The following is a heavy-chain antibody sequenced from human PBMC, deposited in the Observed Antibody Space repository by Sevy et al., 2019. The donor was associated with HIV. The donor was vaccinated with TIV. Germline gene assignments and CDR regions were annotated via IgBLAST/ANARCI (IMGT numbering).Heavy chain of an antibody. CDR1: GYSFISYW. CDR2: IYPGDSDT. Sequence: GESLKISCKGSGYSFISYWIGWVRQMPGKGLEWMGIIYPGDSDTRYSPSFQGQGTISADKSTSTAYLQWSGLKASDTAMYYCAGQVSGDGSTYYHPTNFDYWGQGTLVTVSS. J-gene: IGHJ4*02. D-gene: IGHD3-22*01. CDR3: AGQVSGDGSTYYHPTNFDY. V-gene: IGHV5-51*01.